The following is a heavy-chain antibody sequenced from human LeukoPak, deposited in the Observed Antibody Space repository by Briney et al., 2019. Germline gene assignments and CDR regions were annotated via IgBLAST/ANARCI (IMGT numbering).Heavy chain of an antibody. J-gene: IGHJ4*02. D-gene: IGHD5-12*01. CDR2: IKQDGSEK. Sequence: GGSLRLSCAVSGFTFSNYWMTWVRQAPGKGLEWVANIKQDGSEKYYVDSVKGRFTISRDNSKNTLYLQMNSLRVEDTAVHYCATGGYEDYWGQGTLVTVSS. CDR3: ATGGYEDY. V-gene: IGHV3-7*01. CDR1: GFTFSNYW.